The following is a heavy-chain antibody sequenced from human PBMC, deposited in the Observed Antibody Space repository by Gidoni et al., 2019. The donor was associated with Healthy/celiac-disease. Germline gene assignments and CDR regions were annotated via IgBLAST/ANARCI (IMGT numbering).Heavy chain of an antibody. CDR2: IYYRGST. Sequence: QVQLQESGTGLVKPSETLSRTCTVSGGSSSSYYLSWIRQPPGKGLEWIGYIYYRGSTNYNPSLKSRVTISVDTSKNQFSLKLSSVTAADTAVYYCARDLAPLEYYYMDVWGKGTTVTVSS. D-gene: IGHD1-1*01. V-gene: IGHV4-59*01. CDR1: GGSSSSYY. J-gene: IGHJ6*03. CDR3: ARDLAPLEYYYMDV.